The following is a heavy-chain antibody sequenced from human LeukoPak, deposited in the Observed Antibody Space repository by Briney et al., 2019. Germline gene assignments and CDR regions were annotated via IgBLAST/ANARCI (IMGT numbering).Heavy chain of an antibody. CDR2: VYYDGNTQ. CDR3: ARSDCSSNSCYFVFDA. V-gene: IGHV3-33*01. Sequence: GTSLRLSCAASGFTFRSYGMHWVRQAPGNGLDWVAGVYYDGNTQYYADSVKGRYTISRDNSKNPLYLQMNSLRAEDTAVYYCARSDCSSNSCYFVFDAWGQGTLVTVSS. J-gene: IGHJ4*02. CDR1: GFTFRSYG. D-gene: IGHD2-2*01.